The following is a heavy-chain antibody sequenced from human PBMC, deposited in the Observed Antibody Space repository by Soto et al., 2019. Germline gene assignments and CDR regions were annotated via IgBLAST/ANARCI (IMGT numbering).Heavy chain of an antibody. CDR1: GFTFSSYW. V-gene: IGHV3-74*01. CDR2: INSAGSST. CDR3: VRTSLVVAAATREDY. Sequence: EVQLVESGGGLVQPGGSLRLSCAASGFTFSSYWMHWVRQSPGKWLVWVSRINSAGSSTSYADSVKGRFTISRDNAKNTLYLQMTSLRAEDTAVYYCVRTSLVVAAATREDYWGQGTLVTVSS. D-gene: IGHD2-15*01. J-gene: IGHJ4*02.